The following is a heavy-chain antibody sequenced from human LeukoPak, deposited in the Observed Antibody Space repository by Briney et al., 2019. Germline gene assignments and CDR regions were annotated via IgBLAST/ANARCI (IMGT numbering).Heavy chain of an antibody. V-gene: IGHV3-7*01. J-gene: IGHJ4*02. D-gene: IGHD3-3*01. Sequence: GGSLRLSCAASGFTFTNYWMSWVRQAPGKGLELVANIKQDRSEKYYVDSVKGRLTISRDNAKNSLYLQMNSLRAEDTAVYYCARLREIPVFGVVTKSTSYFDYWGQGTLVTVSS. CDR1: GFTFTNYW. CDR2: IKQDRSEK. CDR3: ARLREIPVFGVVTKSTSYFDY.